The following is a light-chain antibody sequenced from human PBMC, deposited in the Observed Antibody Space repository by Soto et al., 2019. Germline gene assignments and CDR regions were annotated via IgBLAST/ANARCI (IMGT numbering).Light chain of an antibody. CDR2: AAS. V-gene: IGKV1-9*01. J-gene: IGKJ5*01. Sequence: RVTSTCRASQSIIAYFAWYQQKPGKAPSLLIYAASTLETGVPSRFSGSAFGTEFTLTISSLQPEDFATYYCQQRTGFPITFGQGTRLEI. CDR3: QQRTGFPIT. CDR1: QSIIAY.